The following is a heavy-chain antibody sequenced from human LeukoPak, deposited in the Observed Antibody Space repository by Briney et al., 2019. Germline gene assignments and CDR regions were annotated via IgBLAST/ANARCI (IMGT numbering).Heavy chain of an antibody. CDR1: GYTFTSYD. J-gene: IGHJ4*02. CDR3: AKSGSITMIVVVNDYDY. D-gene: IGHD3-22*01. CDR2: MNPNSGNT. V-gene: IGHV1-8*03. Sequence: ASVKVSCKASGYTFTSYDINWVRQATGQGLEWMGWMNPNSGNTGYAQKFQGRVTITRNTSISTAYMELSSLRSEDTAVYYCAKSGSITMIVVVNDYDYWGQGTLVTVSS.